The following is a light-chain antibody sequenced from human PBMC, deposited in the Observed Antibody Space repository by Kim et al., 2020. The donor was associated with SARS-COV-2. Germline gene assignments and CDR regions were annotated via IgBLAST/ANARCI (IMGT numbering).Light chain of an antibody. CDR3: SSYTSSKTWL. J-gene: IGLJ3*02. CDR2: DVT. V-gene: IGLV2-14*03. CDR1: NSDIGGYNY. Sequence: QSVLTQPASVSGSPGQSITISCTGTNSDIGGYNYVSWYQHHPGKAPKLLIYDVTKRSSGVSNRFSGSKSGSTASLTISGLQAEDEADYYCSSYTSSKTWLFGGGTQLTVL.